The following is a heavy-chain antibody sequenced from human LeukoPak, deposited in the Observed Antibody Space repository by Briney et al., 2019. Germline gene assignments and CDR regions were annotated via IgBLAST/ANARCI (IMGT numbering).Heavy chain of an antibody. Sequence: SETLSLTCAVSGYSISSGYYWGWIRQPPGKGLEWIGSIYHSGSTYYNPSLKSRVTISVDTSKNQFSLKLSSVTAADTAVYYCARHYYDSTPIDYWGQGTLVTVSS. CDR3: ARHYYDSTPIDY. J-gene: IGHJ4*02. CDR1: GYSISSGYY. CDR2: IYHSGST. V-gene: IGHV4-38-2*01. D-gene: IGHD3-22*01.